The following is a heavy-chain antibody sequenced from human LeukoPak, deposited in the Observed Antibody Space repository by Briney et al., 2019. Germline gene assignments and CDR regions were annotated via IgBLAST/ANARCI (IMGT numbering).Heavy chain of an antibody. J-gene: IGHJ4*02. CDR3: TKDIGYFDY. CDR2: FKSKTDGGTT. CDR1: GFTFTSYA. Sequence: GGSLRLSCAISGFTFTSYAMTWVRQAPGKGLEWVGRFKSKTDGGTTDYAAPVKGRFIVSRDDSKNTLYLQMNSLRTEDTAVYFCTKDIGYFDYWGRGTLVTVSS. V-gene: IGHV3-15*01.